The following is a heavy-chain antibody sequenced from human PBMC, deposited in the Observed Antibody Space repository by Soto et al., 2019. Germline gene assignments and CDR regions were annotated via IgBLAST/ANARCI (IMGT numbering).Heavy chain of an antibody. CDR3: ARGANTRFGKRYYYYGMDV. Sequence: ASVKVSCKASGYTFTSYGISWVRQAPGQGLEWMGWISAYNGNTNYAQKFQGRVTITADESTSTAYMELSSLRSEDTAVYYCARGANTRFGKRYYYYGMDVWGQGTTVTVSS. D-gene: IGHD3-10*01. J-gene: IGHJ6*02. CDR2: ISAYNGNT. V-gene: IGHV1-18*04. CDR1: GYTFTSYG.